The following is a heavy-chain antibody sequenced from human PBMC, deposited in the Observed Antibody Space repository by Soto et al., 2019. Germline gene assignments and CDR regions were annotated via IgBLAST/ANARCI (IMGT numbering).Heavy chain of an antibody. CDR2: IYHSGST. Sequence: SETLSLTCAVSGYSISSGYYWGWIRQPPGKGLEWIGSIYHSGSTYYNPSLKSRVTISVDTSKNQFSLKLSSVTAADTAVYYCARSHYYDSSGPFDYWGQGTLVTVSS. CDR3: ARSHYYDSSGPFDY. CDR1: GYSISSGYY. J-gene: IGHJ4*02. V-gene: IGHV4-38-2*01. D-gene: IGHD3-22*01.